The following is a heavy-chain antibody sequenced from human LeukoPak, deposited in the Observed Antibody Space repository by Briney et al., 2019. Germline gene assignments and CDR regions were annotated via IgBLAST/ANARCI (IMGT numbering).Heavy chain of an antibody. CDR2: ISGSGGST. J-gene: IGHJ4*02. V-gene: IGHV3-23*01. CDR1: GFTFSSCA. CDR3: AIRDYDFWSGYFYFDH. Sequence: GGSLRLSCAASGFTFSSCAMSWVRQAPGKGLEWVSAISGSGGSTYYADSVKGRFTISRDNSKNTLYLQMNSLRAEDTAVYYCAIRDYDFWSGYFYFDHWGQGTLVTVSS. D-gene: IGHD3-3*01.